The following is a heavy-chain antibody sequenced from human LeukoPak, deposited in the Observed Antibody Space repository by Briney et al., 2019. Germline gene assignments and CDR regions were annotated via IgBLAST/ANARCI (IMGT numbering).Heavy chain of an antibody. J-gene: IGHJ4*02. V-gene: IGHV3-48*01. Sequence: GGSLRLSCAASGFTFSSYSMNWVRQAPGKGLEWVSYISSSSSTIYYADSVKGRLTIPRDNAKNSLYLQMNSLRAEDTAVYYCARGNDYWGQGTLVTVSS. CDR3: ARGNDY. CDR2: ISSSSSTI. CDR1: GFTFSSYS.